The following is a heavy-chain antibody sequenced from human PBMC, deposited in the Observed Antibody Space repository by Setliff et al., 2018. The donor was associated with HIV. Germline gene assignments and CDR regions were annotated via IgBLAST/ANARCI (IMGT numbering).Heavy chain of an antibody. D-gene: IGHD4-4*01. CDR3: VKEYHTEVTDTRVANYFDY. CDR1: GYTFTNSF. Sequence: ASVKVSCKASGYTFTNSFMHWVRQAPGQGLEWMGIINPSDGATTYAGNFQDIVTMTSDTSTSTVYMELSSLGPEDTAIYYCVKEYHTEVTDTRVANYFDYWGQGTLVTVSS. J-gene: IGHJ4*02. V-gene: IGHV1-46*01. CDR2: INPSDGAT.